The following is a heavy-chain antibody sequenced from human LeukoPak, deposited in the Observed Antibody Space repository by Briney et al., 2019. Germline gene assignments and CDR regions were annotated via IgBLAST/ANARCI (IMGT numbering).Heavy chain of an antibody. CDR2: IYTSGST. CDR3: ARRGFGELLSLYFDY. J-gene: IGHJ4*02. CDR1: GNSFGDYY. V-gene: IGHV4-4*07. D-gene: IGHD3-10*01. Sequence: PSETLSLTCTVSGNSFGDYYWSWIRQPAGKGLEWIGRIYTSGSTTYNPSLKSRVTMSVDTSKSQFSLNLMSVTAADTAVYYCARRGFGELLSLYFDYWGQGTLVTVSS.